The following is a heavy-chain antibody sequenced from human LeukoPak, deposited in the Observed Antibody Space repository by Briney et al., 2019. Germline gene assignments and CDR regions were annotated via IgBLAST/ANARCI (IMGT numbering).Heavy chain of an antibody. Sequence: PGGSLRLSCAASEFTFSSYGMNWVRQAPGKGLEWVSSISSSSSHIYYADSVKGRFTISRDNAKNSLYLQMNSLRAEDTAVYYCARVPTMTTGSYYFDYWGQGTLVTVSS. D-gene: IGHD4-11*01. J-gene: IGHJ4*02. CDR2: ISSSSSHI. CDR3: ARVPTMTTGSYYFDY. CDR1: EFTFSSYG. V-gene: IGHV3-21*01.